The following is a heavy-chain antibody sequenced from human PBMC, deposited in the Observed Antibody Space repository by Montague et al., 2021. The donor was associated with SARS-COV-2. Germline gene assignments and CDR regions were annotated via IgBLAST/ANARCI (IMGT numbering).Heavy chain of an antibody. Sequence: RQSPSRGLEWLGRTYYRSWWRSQYPGSLESRITISGDTSKNQFSLQLNSVTPEDTAVYYCASAFYGDHWAFDVWGQGTMATVSS. J-gene: IGHJ3*01. CDR2: TYYRSWWRS. D-gene: IGHD3-3*02. CDR3: ASAFYGDHWAFDV. V-gene: IGHV6-1*01.